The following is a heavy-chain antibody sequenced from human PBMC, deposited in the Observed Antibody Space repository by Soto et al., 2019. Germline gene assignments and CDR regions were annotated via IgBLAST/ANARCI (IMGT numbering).Heavy chain of an antibody. CDR2: IWYDGSNK. Sequence: QVQLVESGGGVVQPGRSLRLSCAASGFTFSSYGMHWVRQAPGKGLEWVEVIWYDGSNKYYADSVKGRFTISRDNAKNTLYLQMNSLRDVDTAVYYCARDSVRFGEFVAAFDIWGQGTMVTVSS. CDR1: GFTFSSYG. CDR3: ARDSVRFGEFVAAFDI. D-gene: IGHD3-10*01. J-gene: IGHJ3*02. V-gene: IGHV3-33*01.